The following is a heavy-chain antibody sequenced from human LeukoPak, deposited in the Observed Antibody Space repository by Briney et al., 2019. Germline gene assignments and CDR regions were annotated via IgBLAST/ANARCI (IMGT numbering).Heavy chain of an antibody. CDR1: GFTFSSYA. CDR2: ISGSGGST. J-gene: IGHJ4*02. Sequence: QPGGSLILSCAASGFTFSSYAMSWVRQAPGKGLEWVSAISGSGGSTYYADSVKGRFTISRDNSKNTLYLQMNSLRAEDTAVYYCAKGGGGWYRLDYWGQGTLVTVSS. V-gene: IGHV3-23*01. CDR3: AKGGGGWYRLDY. D-gene: IGHD6-19*01.